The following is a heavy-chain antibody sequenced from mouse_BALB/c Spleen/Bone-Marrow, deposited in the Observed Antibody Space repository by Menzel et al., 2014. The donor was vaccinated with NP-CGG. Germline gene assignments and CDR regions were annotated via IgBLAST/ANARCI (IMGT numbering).Heavy chain of an antibody. CDR1: GFNIKDTY. V-gene: IGHV14-3*02. J-gene: IGHJ3*01. CDR2: IDPANGNT. Sequence: VQLQQSGAELVKPGASAKLSCTASGFNIKDTYMHWVKQRPEQGLEWIGRIDPANGNTKYDPKFQGKATITADTSSNTAYLQLSSLTSEDTAVYYCARSTGGPDGFAHWRQGTLVPVSA. CDR3: ARSTGGPDGFAH.